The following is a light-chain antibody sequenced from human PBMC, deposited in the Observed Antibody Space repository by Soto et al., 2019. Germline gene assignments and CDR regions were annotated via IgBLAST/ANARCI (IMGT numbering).Light chain of an antibody. V-gene: IGLV2-14*03. J-gene: IGLJ3*02. CDR3: SSYSSASTWV. Sequence: QSVLTQPASVSGSPGQSITISCTGTSSDVGGYDYVSWYQHHPDKAPTLMIYDVSNRPSGVSNRFSGSKSGNTASLTISGLQAEDEADYYCSSYSSASTWVFGGGTKVTVL. CDR2: DVS. CDR1: SSDVGGYDY.